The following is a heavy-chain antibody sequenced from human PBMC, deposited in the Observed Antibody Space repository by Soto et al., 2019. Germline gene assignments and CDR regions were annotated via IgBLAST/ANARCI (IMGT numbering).Heavy chain of an antibody. CDR2: VFSSVSA. Sequence: SGTLSLTCIVSGVYVTSYTWSWVRQPANKGLEWIGRVFSSVSATYNPSLKSRVSISMDTAENRISLKLDSVTAADAGVYFCARDGMTTGDTWGPGTLVNVSS. CDR1: GVYVTSYT. CDR3: ARDGMTTGDT. D-gene: IGHD2-21*02. J-gene: IGHJ4*02. V-gene: IGHV4-4*07.